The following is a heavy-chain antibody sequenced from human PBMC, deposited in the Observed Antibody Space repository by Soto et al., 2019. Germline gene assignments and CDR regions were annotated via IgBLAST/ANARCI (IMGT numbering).Heavy chain of an antibody. V-gene: IGHV4-34*01. D-gene: IGHD3-10*01. Sequence: QVQLQQWGAGLLKPSETLSLTCAVYDGSFSGYYWSWIRQPPGKGLEWIGEINHSGSTNYNPSLKPRVTISVDTSQTQCARKVSSVTAADTAVYYCERGRPMVRGPNGYGYWGPGPLVTVSS. CDR1: DGSFSGYY. J-gene: IGHJ4*02. CDR3: ERGRPMVRGPNGYGY. CDR2: INHSGST.